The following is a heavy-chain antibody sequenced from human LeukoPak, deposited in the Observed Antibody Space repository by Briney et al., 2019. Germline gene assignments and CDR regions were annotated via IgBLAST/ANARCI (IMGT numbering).Heavy chain of an antibody. CDR2: INHSGST. V-gene: IGHV4-34*01. Sequence: ASETLSLTFAVYGGSFSGYYWSWIRQPPGKGLEWIGEINHSGSTNYNPSLKSRVTISVDTSKNQFSLKLSSVTAADTAVYYCARGRGYSYGYSNNWFDPWGQGTLVTVSS. D-gene: IGHD5-18*01. J-gene: IGHJ5*02. CDR1: GGSFSGYY. CDR3: ARGRGYSYGYSNNWFDP.